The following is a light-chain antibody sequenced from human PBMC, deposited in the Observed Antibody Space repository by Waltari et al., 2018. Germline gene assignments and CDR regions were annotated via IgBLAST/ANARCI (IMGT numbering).Light chain of an antibody. CDR3: IQPLHTPYT. Sequence: DIVMTQSPLSLPVTPGEPASISCRSSQSLLYSNGYNYLDWYLQKQGQSPQLLSYLGSNGASWGPDRFSGSGSGTEFTLKISRVEAEDVGVDYCIQPLHTPYTFGQGTKLEIK. J-gene: IGKJ2*01. CDR1: QSLLYSNGYNY. V-gene: IGKV2-28*01. CDR2: LGS.